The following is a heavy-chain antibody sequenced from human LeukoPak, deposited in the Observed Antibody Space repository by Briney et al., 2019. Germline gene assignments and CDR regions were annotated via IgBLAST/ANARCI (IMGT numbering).Heavy chain of an antibody. Sequence: MPAETLSLTCAVYGGSFSGYSWTWIRQPPGKGLEWIGEIACSGSINYNPSLKSRLTISVDTPKNQFSLKLSSVTAADTAVYYCARGSLTGLAYWGQGNLVSVSS. CDR3: ARGSLTGLAY. D-gene: IGHD7-27*01. V-gene: IGHV4-34*01. J-gene: IGHJ4*02. CDR2: IACSGSI. CDR1: GGSFSGYS.